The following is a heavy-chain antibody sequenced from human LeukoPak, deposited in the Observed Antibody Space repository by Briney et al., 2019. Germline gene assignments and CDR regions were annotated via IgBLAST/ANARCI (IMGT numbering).Heavy chain of an antibody. Sequence: GGSLRLSCVVSGLTFNSYSMNWVRQAPGKGLEWVSYISSSSSTIYYADSVQGRFTISRDNAKNSLYLQMNSLRVEDTAVYYCARDPRYSSGWSQGDYMDVWGKGTTVTVSS. D-gene: IGHD6-13*01. CDR2: ISSSSSTI. CDR3: ARDPRYSSGWSQGDYMDV. CDR1: GLTFNSYS. V-gene: IGHV3-48*01. J-gene: IGHJ6*03.